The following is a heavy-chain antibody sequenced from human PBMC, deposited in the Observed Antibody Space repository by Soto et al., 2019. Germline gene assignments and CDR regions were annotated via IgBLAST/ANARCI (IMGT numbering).Heavy chain of an antibody. CDR2: IYPGDSDT. CDR1: GYNFTSYW. V-gene: IGHV5-51*01. J-gene: IGHJ6*02. D-gene: IGHD3-10*01. Sequence: GESLKISCKGSGYNFTSYWIGWVRQMPGKGLECMGIIYPGDSDTRYSPSFQGQVTISADKSISTAYLQWSSLKASDTAMYYCAGGGVRGVITRTRDYYGMDVWGQGTTVIVSS. CDR3: AGGGVRGVITRTRDYYGMDV.